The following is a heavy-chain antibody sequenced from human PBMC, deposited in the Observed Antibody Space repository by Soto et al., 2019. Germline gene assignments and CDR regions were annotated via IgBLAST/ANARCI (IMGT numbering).Heavy chain of an antibody. J-gene: IGHJ4*02. CDR1: VGSINYYPYY. D-gene: IGHD1-1*01. Sequence: PSETLCLPWIFSVGSINYYPYYWSWIRQPPGEGLEWIGHVYYTGSTSYSPSLKSRLTISLDTSENQFSLRLTSVSAADTAVYYCDRDRSNSPDFFDSWGQGTLLTVSS. CDR3: DRDRSNSPDFFDS. V-gene: IGHV4-30-4*01. CDR2: VYYTGST.